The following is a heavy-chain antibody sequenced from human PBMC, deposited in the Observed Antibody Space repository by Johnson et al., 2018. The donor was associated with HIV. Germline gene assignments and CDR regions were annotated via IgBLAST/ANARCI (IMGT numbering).Heavy chain of an antibody. Sequence: QVQLVESGGGVVQPGRSLRLSCAASGFTFSSYGIHWVRQAPGKGLEWVAVISYDGSNKYYADSVKGRFTISRDNSKNTLYLQMNSLRAEDTAVYYCAKVLVAGDAFDIWGQGTMVTVSS. CDR3: AKVLVAGDAFDI. D-gene: IGHD2-15*01. J-gene: IGHJ3*02. V-gene: IGHV3-30*18. CDR2: ISYDGSNK. CDR1: GFTFSSYG.